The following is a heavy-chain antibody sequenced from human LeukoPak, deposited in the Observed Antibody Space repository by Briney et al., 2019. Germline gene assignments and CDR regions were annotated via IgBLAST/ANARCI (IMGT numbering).Heavy chain of an antibody. CDR1: GFTFSSYW. Sequence: GGSLRLSCAASGFTFSSYWMHWVRHVPGKGLVWASRINSDGSSIAYADSVKGRFTSSRDNGKDTLYLQMNSLRAEDTGVYYCAALDHGHDYWGQGTLVSVSS. CDR2: INSDGSSI. V-gene: IGHV3-74*01. D-gene: IGHD4-17*01. CDR3: AALDHGHDY. J-gene: IGHJ4*02.